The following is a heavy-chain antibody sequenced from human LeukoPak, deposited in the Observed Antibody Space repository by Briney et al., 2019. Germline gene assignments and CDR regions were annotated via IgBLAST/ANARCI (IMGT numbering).Heavy chain of an antibody. CDR3: ARVSCSGGSCYEDYYYYYYMDV. D-gene: IGHD2-15*01. Sequence: GGSLRLSCAASGFTFSDYYMSWIRQAPGKGLEWVSYISSSGSTIYYADSVKGRFTISRDNAKNSLYLQMNSLRAEDTAVYYCARVSCSGGSCYEDYYYYYYMDVWGKGTTVTISS. V-gene: IGHV3-11*01. J-gene: IGHJ6*03. CDR2: ISSSGSTI. CDR1: GFTFSDYY.